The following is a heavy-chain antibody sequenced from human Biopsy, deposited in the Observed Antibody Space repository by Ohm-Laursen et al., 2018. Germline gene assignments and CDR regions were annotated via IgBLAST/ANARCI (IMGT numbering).Heavy chain of an antibody. CDR1: GFSFTGYY. CDR3: ARNTGWYGDLYYFDY. CDR2: INPSGSTT. V-gene: IGHV1-46*01. J-gene: IGHJ4*02. D-gene: IGHD6-19*01. Sequence: EASVKVSCKASGFSFTGYYMHWVRQAPGQGLEWMGMINPSGSTTSYPQIFQGRVTMTRDTSKSTVYMELSSLRSADTAVYFCARNTGWYGDLYYFDYWSQGTLVTVSS.